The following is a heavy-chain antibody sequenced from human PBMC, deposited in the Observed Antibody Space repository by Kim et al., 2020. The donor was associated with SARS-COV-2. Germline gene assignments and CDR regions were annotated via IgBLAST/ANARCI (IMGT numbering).Heavy chain of an antibody. J-gene: IGHJ3*01. CDR3: ARVGPRAHSV. D-gene: IGHD3-16*01. CDR1: GYTFGSSD. CDR2: MNPNSGNT. Sequence: ASVKVSCKGYGYTFGSSDINWVRQAPGQGPEWMGWMNPNSGNTGSGQKFQGRLSMTRDTSINTAFMELSRLTSEDTAVYYCARVGPRAHSVWGQGTSVTVSP. V-gene: IGHV1-8*02.